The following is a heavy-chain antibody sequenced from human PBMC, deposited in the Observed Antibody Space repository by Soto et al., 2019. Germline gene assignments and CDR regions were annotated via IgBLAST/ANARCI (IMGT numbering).Heavy chain of an antibody. CDR2: INAGNGNT. CDR1: GYTFTSYA. CDR3: ARGLNGYLYYFDY. J-gene: IGHJ4*02. D-gene: IGHD5-18*01. Sequence: QVQLVQSGAEVKKPGASVKVSCKASGYTFTSYAMHWVRQAPGQRLEWMGWINAGNGNTKYSQKFHGRVTITRDTSASTAYMELSSLRSQDTAVYCCARGLNGYLYYFDYWGQGTLVTVSS. V-gene: IGHV1-3*01.